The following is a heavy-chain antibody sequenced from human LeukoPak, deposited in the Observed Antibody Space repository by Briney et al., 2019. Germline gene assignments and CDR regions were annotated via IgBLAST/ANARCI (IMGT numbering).Heavy chain of an antibody. CDR2: INPGDSDT. CDR1: GYSFTSYW. Sequence: GESLKISCKGSGYSFTSYWIGWVRQMPGKGLEWMGIINPGDSDTRYSPSFQGQVTISAGKSISTAYLQWSSLKASDTAMYYCARHTYTYGVAPVNHAFDIWGQGTMVTVSS. V-gene: IGHV5-51*01. CDR3: ARHTYTYGVAPVNHAFDI. D-gene: IGHD5-18*01. J-gene: IGHJ3*02.